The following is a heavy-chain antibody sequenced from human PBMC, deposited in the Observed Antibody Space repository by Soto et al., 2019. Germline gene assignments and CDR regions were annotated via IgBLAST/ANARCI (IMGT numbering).Heavy chain of an antibody. CDR3: ASGPQYYYGSGVLDP. D-gene: IGHD3-10*01. Sequence: GGSLRVSYATSGFTFSSYSMNWVRQAPGKGLEWVSYISSSSSTIYYADSVKGRFTISRDNAKNSLYLQMNSLRAEDTAVYYCASGPQYYYGSGVLDPWGQGTLVTVSS. J-gene: IGHJ5*02. CDR2: ISSSSSTI. V-gene: IGHV3-48*01. CDR1: GFTFSSYS.